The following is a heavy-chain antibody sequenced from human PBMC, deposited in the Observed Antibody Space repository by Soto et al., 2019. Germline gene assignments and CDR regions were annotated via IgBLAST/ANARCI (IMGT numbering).Heavy chain of an antibody. Sequence: GGSLRLSCVASGFSVTSYAVTWVRQAPGKGLEWVSGITDSVSEAHYADSVKGRFTISRDNSRNTVYLQMNSLRAEDTAIYYCAKLRFLEWLVNLDVWGQGTTVTVSS. V-gene: IGHV3-23*01. CDR2: ITDSVSEA. J-gene: IGHJ6*02. D-gene: IGHD3-3*01. CDR3: AKLRFLEWLVNLDV. CDR1: GFSVTSYA.